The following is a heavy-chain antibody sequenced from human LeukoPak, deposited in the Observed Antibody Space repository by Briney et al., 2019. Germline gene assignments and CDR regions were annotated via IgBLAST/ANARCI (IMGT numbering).Heavy chain of an antibody. J-gene: IGHJ4*02. CDR2: ISYDGSNK. CDR3: AKDRAGRVVPAAMLDY. V-gene: IGHV3-30*18. Sequence: GGSLGLSCAASGFTFSSYGMHWVRQAPGKGLEWVAVISYDGSNKYYADSVKGRFTISRDNSENTLYLQMDSLRAEDTAVYYCAKDRAGRVVPAAMLDYWGQGTLVTVSS. CDR1: GFTFSSYG. D-gene: IGHD2-2*01.